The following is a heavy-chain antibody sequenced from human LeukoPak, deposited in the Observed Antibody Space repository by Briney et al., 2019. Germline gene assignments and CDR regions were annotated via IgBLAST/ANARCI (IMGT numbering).Heavy chain of an antibody. D-gene: IGHD2-2*01. Sequence: GRSLRLSCAASGFTFDDYAMHWVRQAPGKGLEWVSGISWNSGSIGYADSVKGRFTISRDNAKNSLYLQMNSLRAEDTALYYCAKDQYLSDAFDIWGQGTMVTVSS. CDR2: ISWNSGSI. V-gene: IGHV3-9*01. J-gene: IGHJ3*02. CDR1: GFTFDDYA. CDR3: AKDQYLSDAFDI.